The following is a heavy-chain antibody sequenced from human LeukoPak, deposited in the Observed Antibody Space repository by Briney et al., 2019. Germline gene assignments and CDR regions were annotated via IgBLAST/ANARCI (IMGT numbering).Heavy chain of an antibody. CDR2: IRSKAYGGTT. Sequence: PGGSLRLSCTASGFTFGDYAMSWVRQAPGKGLEWVGFIRSKAYGGTTEYAASVKGRFTISRDDSKSIAYLQVNSLKTEDTAVYYCTRIHTAAGKDWGQGTLVTVSS. CDR3: TRIHTAAGKD. D-gene: IGHD6-13*01. J-gene: IGHJ4*02. CDR1: GFTFGDYA. V-gene: IGHV3-49*04.